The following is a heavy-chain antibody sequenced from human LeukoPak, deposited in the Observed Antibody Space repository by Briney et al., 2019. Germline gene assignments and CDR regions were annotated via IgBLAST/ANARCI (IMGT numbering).Heavy chain of an antibody. CDR3: ARPAAGLGGFDY. CDR2: IYPGDSAT. V-gene: IGHV5-51*01. CDR1: GYSFTAYW. Sequence: GESLKISRRGSGYSFTAYWIAWVRQMPGKGLGWMATIYPGDSATTYSPSFQGQVTISADKSITTAYLQWSSLKASDPAMYYCARPAAGLGGFDYWGQGTLVTVSS. D-gene: IGHD3-16*01. J-gene: IGHJ4*02.